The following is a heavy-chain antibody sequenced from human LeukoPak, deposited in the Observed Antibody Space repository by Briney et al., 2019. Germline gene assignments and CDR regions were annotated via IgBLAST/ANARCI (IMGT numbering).Heavy chain of an antibody. CDR2: MNPNSGNT. V-gene: IGHV1-8*01. CDR3: ALYYDSSPGYFDY. J-gene: IGHJ4*02. Sequence: ASVKVSCKASGYTFTSYDINWVRQATGQGLEWMGWMNPNSGNTGYAQKFQGRVTMTRNTSISTAYMELSSLRSEDTAAYYCALYYDSSPGYFDYWGQGTLVTVSS. CDR1: GYTFTSYD. D-gene: IGHD3-22*01.